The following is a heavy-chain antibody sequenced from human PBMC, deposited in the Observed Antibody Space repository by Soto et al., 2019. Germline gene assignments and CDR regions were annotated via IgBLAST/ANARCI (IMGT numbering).Heavy chain of an antibody. CDR1: GDSIISIYH. CDR3: ATQTPRVYYFDY. CDR2: IYHTGTT. J-gene: IGHJ4*02. D-gene: IGHD2-8*01. Sequence: SETLSLTCAVSGDSIISIYHWAWIRQPPGRGLEWIASIYHTGTTYYTPSLKSRVTISVDTSKNQFSLKLSSVTAADTAVYYCATQTPRVYYFDYWGQGTLVTVSS. V-gene: IGHV4-38-2*01.